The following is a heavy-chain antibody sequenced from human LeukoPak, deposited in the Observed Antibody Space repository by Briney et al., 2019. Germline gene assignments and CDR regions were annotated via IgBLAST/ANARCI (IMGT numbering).Heavy chain of an antibody. CDR3: AREGAGSSGYSTSVDY. Sequence: ASVKVSCKASGYTFTGYYMHWVRQAPGQGLEWMGWINPNSGGTNYAQKFQGRVTMTRDMSISTAYMELSRLRSDDTAVYYCAREGAGSSGYSTSVDYWGQGTLVTVSS. CDR1: GYTFTGYY. D-gene: IGHD3-22*01. V-gene: IGHV1-2*02. CDR2: INPNSGGT. J-gene: IGHJ4*02.